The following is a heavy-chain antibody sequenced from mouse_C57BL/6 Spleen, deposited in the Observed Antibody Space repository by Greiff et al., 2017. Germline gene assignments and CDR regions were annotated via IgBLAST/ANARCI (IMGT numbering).Heavy chain of an antibody. CDR1: GYTFTSYW. D-gene: IGHD1-1*01. J-gene: IGHJ2*01. Sequence: QVQLQQPGAELVMPGASVKLSCKASGYTFTSYWMHWVKQRPGQGLEWIGEIDPSDSYTNYNQKFKGKSTLTVDKSSSTAYMQLSSLTSEDSAVYYCARGITTVVVPYYFDYWGQGTTLTVSS. CDR2: IDPSDSYT. CDR3: ARGITTVVVPYYFDY. V-gene: IGHV1-69*01.